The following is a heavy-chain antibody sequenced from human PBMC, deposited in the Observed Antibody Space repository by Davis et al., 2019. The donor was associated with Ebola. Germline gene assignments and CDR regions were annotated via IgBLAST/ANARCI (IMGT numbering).Heavy chain of an antibody. CDR3: ARDLLVGATSH. V-gene: IGHV1-18*01. Sequence: AASVKVSCKASGYTFTSYGINWVRQAPGQGLEWMGWISTYNGNTKYTQKFQGRVTMTTDTSTSTAYMELRSLRSDDTAVYYCARDLLVGATSHWGQGTLVTVSS. CDR1: GYTFTSYG. CDR2: ISTYNGNT. D-gene: IGHD1-26*01. J-gene: IGHJ4*02.